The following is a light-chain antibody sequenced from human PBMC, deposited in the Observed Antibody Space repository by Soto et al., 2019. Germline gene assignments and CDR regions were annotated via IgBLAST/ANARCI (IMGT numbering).Light chain of an antibody. Sequence: QSALIQPASVSGSPGQSITISCTGTSSDVGGYIYVSWYQQHPGKAPKLMIYDVTSRPSGVSYRFSGSKSGNTASLTISGLQAEDEADYYCSSYTTSSSYVFGTGTKLTVL. V-gene: IGLV2-14*01. J-gene: IGLJ1*01. CDR1: SSDVGGYIY. CDR2: DVT. CDR3: SSYTTSSSYV.